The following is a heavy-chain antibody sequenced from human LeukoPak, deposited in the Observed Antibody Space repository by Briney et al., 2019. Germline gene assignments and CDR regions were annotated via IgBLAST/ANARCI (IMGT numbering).Heavy chain of an antibody. D-gene: IGHD3-22*01. CDR3: ARATYYYDSSGYYHIRDYFDY. V-gene: IGHV3-20*04. Sequence: GGSLRLSCATSGFTFDDYGMSWVRQAPGKGLEWVFGINWNGGSTGYADSVKGRFTISRDNAKNSLYLQMNSLRAEDTALYYCARATYYYDSSGYYHIRDYFDYWGQGTLVTVSS. CDR2: INWNGGST. J-gene: IGHJ4*02. CDR1: GFTFDDYG.